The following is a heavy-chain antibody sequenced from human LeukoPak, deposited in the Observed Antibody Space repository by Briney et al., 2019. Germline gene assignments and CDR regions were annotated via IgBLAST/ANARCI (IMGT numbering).Heavy chain of an antibody. CDR1: GFTFSSYA. CDR3: VYTGIVATRGDY. D-gene: IGHD5-12*01. J-gene: IGHJ4*02. Sequence: GGSLRLSCAASGFTFSSYAMSWVRQAPGKGLEWVSAISGSGGSTYYADSVKGRFTISRDNSKNTLYLQMNSLRAEDTAVYYCVYTGIVATRGDYWGQGTLATVSS. V-gene: IGHV3-23*01. CDR2: ISGSGGST.